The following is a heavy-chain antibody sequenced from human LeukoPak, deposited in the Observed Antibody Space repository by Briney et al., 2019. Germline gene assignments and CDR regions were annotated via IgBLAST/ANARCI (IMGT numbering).Heavy chain of an antibody. CDR2: ISSSSSYI. CDR3: AREPGSSSWYDY. CDR1: GFTLTNAW. J-gene: IGHJ4*02. V-gene: IGHV3-21*01. D-gene: IGHD6-13*01. Sequence: PGGSLRLSCAASGFTLTNAWMSWVRQAPGKGLEWVSSISSSSSYIYYADSVKGRFTISRDNAKNSLYLQMNSLRAEDTAVYYCAREPGSSSWYDYWGQGTLVTVSS.